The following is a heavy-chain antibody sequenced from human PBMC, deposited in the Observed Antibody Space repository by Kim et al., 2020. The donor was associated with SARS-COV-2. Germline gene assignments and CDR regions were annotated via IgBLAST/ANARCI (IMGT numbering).Heavy chain of an antibody. V-gene: IGHV3-11*06. Sequence: GGSLRLSCAASGFTFSDYYMSWIRQAPGKGLEWVSYISSSSSYTNYADSVKGRFTISRDNAKNSLYLQMNSLRAEDTAVYYCARSRYDILTGYGGTAYFDYWGQGTLVTVSS. CDR3: ARSRYDILTGYGGTAYFDY. D-gene: IGHD3-9*01. CDR2: ISSSSSYT. J-gene: IGHJ4*02. CDR1: GFTFSDYY.